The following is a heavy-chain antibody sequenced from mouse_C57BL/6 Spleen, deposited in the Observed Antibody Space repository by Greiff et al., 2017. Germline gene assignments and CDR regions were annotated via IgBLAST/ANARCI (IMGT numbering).Heavy chain of an antibody. CDR1: GYAFSSSW. CDR2: IYPGDGDT. CDR3: ARLLWRGVYFDY. Sequence: VQLQQSGPELVKPGASVKISCKASGYAFSSSWMNWVKQRPGKGLEWIGRIYPGDGDTNYNGKFKGKATLTADKSSSTAYMQLSSLTSEDSAVYFCARLLWRGVYFDYWGQGTTLTVSS. V-gene: IGHV1-82*01. J-gene: IGHJ2*01. D-gene: IGHD1-1*02.